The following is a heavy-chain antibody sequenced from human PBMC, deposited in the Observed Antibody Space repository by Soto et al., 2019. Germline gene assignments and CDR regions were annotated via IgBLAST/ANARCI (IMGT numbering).Heavy chain of an antibody. D-gene: IGHD5-12*01. V-gene: IGHV1-3*01. CDR1: GEAFTSCS. J-gene: IGHJ6*04. Sequence: VSVKVCWKACGEAFTSCSRRSLRQAPGQRLEWMGGINAGNGNTKYSQKFQGRVTITRDTSASTAYMELSSLRSEDTAVYYCARARSWIFARSDVWGKGTTVTVSS. CDR2: INAGNGNT. CDR3: ARARSWIFARSDV.